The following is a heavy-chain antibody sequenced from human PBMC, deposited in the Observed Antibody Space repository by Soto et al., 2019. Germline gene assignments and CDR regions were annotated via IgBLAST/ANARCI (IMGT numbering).Heavy chain of an antibody. V-gene: IGHV4-31*03. CDR2: IYYSGST. D-gene: IGHD3-22*01. CDR3: ARDSGGYYLNYYYYGMDV. CDR1: GGSIGSGGYY. Sequence: PSETLSLTCTVSGGSIGSGGYYWSWIRQHPGKGLEWIGYIYYSGSTYYNPSLKSRVTISVDTSKNQFSLKLSSVTAADTAVYYCARDSGGYYLNYYYYGMDVWGQGTTVTVSS. J-gene: IGHJ6*02.